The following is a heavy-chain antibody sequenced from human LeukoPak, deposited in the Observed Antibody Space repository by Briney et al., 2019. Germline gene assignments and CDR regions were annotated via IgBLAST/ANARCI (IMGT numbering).Heavy chain of an antibody. Sequence: ASVKVSCKASGYTFTGYYMHWVRQAPGQGLEWMGWINPDSGGTNYAQKFQGRVTMTRDTSISTAYMELSRLRSDDTAVYYCAAEFLVVVPAATAFDIWGQGTMVTVSS. CDR3: AAEFLVVVPAATAFDI. J-gene: IGHJ3*02. D-gene: IGHD2-2*01. CDR2: INPDSGGT. V-gene: IGHV1-2*02. CDR1: GYTFTGYY.